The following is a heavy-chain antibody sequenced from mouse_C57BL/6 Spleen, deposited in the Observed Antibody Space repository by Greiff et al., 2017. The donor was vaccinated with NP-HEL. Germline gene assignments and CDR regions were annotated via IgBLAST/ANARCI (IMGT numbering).Heavy chain of an antibody. J-gene: IGHJ2*01. CDR1: GYTFTSYW. V-gene: IGHV1-59*01. D-gene: IGHD1-1*01. CDR2: IDPSDSYT. Sequence: QVQLQQPGAELVRPGTSVKLSCKASGYTFTSYWMHWVKQRPGQGLEWIGVIDPSDSYTNYNQKFKGKATLTVDTSSSTAYMQLSSLTSEDSAVYYCARAHGSSRYYFDYWGQGTTLTVSS. CDR3: ARAHGSSRYYFDY.